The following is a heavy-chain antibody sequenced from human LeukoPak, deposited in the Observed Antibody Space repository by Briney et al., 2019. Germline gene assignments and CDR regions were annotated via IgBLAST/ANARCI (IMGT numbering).Heavy chain of an antibody. D-gene: IGHD3-10*01. J-gene: IGHJ4*02. Sequence: PGGSLRLSCAASGFTFSSYGMSWVRQAPGKGLEWVSAISSSGSTIYYADSVKGRFTISRDNAKNSLYLQMNSLRAEDTAVYYCTSRPNVIWFGEASDYWGRGTLVTVSS. CDR1: GFTFSSYG. V-gene: IGHV3-48*04. CDR2: ISSSGSTI. CDR3: TSRPNVIWFGEASDY.